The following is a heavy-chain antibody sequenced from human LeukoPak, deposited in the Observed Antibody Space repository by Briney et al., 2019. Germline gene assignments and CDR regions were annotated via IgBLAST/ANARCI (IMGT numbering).Heavy chain of an antibody. CDR1: GGSISSSSYY. CDR3: ARVTGEDYYGSGSYYWFDP. J-gene: IGHJ5*02. V-gene: IGHV4-39*07. Sequence: SETLSLTCTVSGGSISSSSYYWGWIRQPPGTGLEWIGRIYTSGSTNYNPSLKSRVTISVDTSKNQFSLKLSSVTAADTAVYYCARVTGEDYYGSGSYYWFDPWGQGTLVTVSS. CDR2: IYTSGST. D-gene: IGHD3-10*01.